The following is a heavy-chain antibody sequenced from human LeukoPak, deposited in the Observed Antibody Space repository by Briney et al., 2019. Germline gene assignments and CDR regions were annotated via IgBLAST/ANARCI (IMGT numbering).Heavy chain of an antibody. CDR2: INHSGST. V-gene: IGHV4-34*01. CDR3: ARERRGDFWSGYYYYYYMDV. CDR1: GGSFSGYY. D-gene: IGHD3-3*01. Sequence: SETLSLTCAVYGGSFSGYYWSWIRQPPGKGLEWIGEINHSGSTNYNPSLKSRVTISVDTSKNQFSLKLSSVTAADTAVYYCARERRGDFWSGYYYYYYMDVWGKGTTVTVSS. J-gene: IGHJ6*03.